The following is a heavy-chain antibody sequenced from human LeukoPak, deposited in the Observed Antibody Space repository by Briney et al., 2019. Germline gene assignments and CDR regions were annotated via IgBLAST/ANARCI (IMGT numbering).Heavy chain of an antibody. CDR3: ARGSSRQWLGDFDN. D-gene: IGHD6-19*01. Sequence: SETLSLTCTVSGGSISSYYWSWIRQPPGKGLEWIGYIYYSGSTNYNPSLKSRVTISVDTSKNQFSLKLGSVTAADTAVYYCARGSSRQWLGDFDNWGQGTLVTVSS. V-gene: IGHV4-59*01. CDR1: GGSISSYY. CDR2: IYYSGST. J-gene: IGHJ4*02.